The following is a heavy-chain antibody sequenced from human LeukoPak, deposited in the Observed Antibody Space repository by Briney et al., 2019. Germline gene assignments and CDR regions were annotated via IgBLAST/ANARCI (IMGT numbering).Heavy chain of an antibody. Sequence: PSETLSLTCAVSGYSISSGYYWGWIRQPPGKGLEWIGSIYHSGSTYYNPSPTSRVTISVDTSKNQFSLKLSSVTAADAAVYYCARRPLEVYDWFDPWGQGTLVTVSS. V-gene: IGHV4-38-2*01. CDR1: GYSISSGYY. CDR3: ARRPLEVYDWFDP. CDR2: IYHSGST. D-gene: IGHD1-1*01. J-gene: IGHJ5*02.